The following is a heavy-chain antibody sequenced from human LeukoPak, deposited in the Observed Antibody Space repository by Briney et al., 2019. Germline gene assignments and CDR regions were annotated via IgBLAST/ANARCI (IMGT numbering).Heavy chain of an antibody. CDR2: ISYDGSNK. Sequence: GGSLRLSCAASGFTFSSYAMHWVRQAPGKGLEWVAVISYDGSNKYYADSVKGRFTISRDNSKNTLYLQMNSLRAGDTAVYYCARGYDYGDYVLTYYFDYWGQGTLVTVSS. CDR3: ARGYDYGDYVLTYYFDY. V-gene: IGHV3-30-3*01. J-gene: IGHJ4*02. CDR1: GFTFSSYA. D-gene: IGHD4-17*01.